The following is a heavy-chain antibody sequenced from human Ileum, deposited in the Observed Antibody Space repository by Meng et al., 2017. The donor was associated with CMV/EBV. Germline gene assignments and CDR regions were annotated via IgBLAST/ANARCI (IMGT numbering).Heavy chain of an antibody. CDR1: GFTFNTYA. J-gene: IGHJ4*02. CDR2: ITAGGAT. CDR3: TWEALAH. D-gene: IGHD1-26*01. V-gene: IGHV3-23*01. Sequence: GESLKISCAASGFTFNTYAMNWGRQAPGKGLEWVAGITAGGATYYAGSVEGRFTISRDNSKNTLYLQMNGLRADDTAVYYCTWEALAHWGQGTMVTVSS.